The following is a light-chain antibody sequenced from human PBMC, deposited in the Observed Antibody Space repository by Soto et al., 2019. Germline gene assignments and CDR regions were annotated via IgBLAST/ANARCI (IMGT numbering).Light chain of an antibody. J-gene: IGKJ4*01. CDR2: AAS. V-gene: IGKV1-9*01. Sequence: DIQLTQSPSFLSASVEDRVTITCRASQDISSSLAWYQQKPGKAPKILMYAASSLGSWVPSRFSGSGSGTEFTLTISSLQPDDFATYYCQQVNSFPPFTFGGGTTVEIK. CDR3: QQVNSFPPFT. CDR1: QDISSS.